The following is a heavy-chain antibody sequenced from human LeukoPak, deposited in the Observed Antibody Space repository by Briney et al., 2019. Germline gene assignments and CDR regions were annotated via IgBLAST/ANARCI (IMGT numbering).Heavy chain of an antibody. CDR2: ISSSSVYI. Sequence: GGSLRLSCAASGFTFSSYSMNWVRQAPGKGLEWVSSISSSSVYIYYADSVKGRFTISRDNAQNSLYLQMNTLRAEDTAVYYCARDLVWFGEPKGYYNYMDVWGKGTTVTVSS. CDR3: ARDLVWFGEPKGYYNYMDV. CDR1: GFTFSSYS. D-gene: IGHD3-10*01. V-gene: IGHV3-21*01. J-gene: IGHJ6*03.